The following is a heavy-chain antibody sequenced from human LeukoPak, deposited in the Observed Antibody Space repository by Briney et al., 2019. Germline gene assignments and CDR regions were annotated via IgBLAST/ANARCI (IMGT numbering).Heavy chain of an antibody. D-gene: IGHD6-13*01. CDR2: FDPEDGET. V-gene: IGHV1-24*01. Sequence: GASVKVSCKVSGYTLTELSMHWVRQAPGKGLEWMGGFDPEDGETIYAQKFQGRVTMTEDTSTDTSKNQFSLKLSSVTAADTAVYYCASRAAAPTQGYYYMDVWGKGTTVTVSS. CDR1: GYTLTELS. J-gene: IGHJ6*03. CDR3: ASRAAAPTQGYYYMDV.